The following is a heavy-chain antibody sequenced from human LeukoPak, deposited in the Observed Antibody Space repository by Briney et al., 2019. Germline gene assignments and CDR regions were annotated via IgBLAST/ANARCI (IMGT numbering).Heavy chain of an antibody. V-gene: IGHV3-74*01. CDR2: INEGGSVT. D-gene: IGHD3-22*01. CDR3: ARDADTSEFFSWLDL. J-gene: IGHJ5*02. Sequence: GGSLRLSCAASGFTFSNYWMHWVRQAPGKGLVWVSRINEGGSVTDYADSVKGRFTISRDNAKNTLYLEMNSLRAEDTAVYYCARDADTSEFFSWLDLWGQGTLVTVSS. CDR1: GFTFSNYW.